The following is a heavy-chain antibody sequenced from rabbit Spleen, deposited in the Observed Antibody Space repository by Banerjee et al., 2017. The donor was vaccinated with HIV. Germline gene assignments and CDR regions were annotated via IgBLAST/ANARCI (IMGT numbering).Heavy chain of an antibody. CDR1: GFSFSSSYW. CDR3: ARSVTSDHGSGCGA. D-gene: IGHD1-1*01. CDR2: VSSSSGKT. J-gene: IGHJ4*01. Sequence: QEQLEESGGDVVKPEGSLTLTCTASGFSFSSSYWICWVRQAPGKGLEWIACVSSSSGKTYYASWAKGRFTISKTSSTTVTLQMTSLTVADTATYFCARSVTSDHGSGCGAWGQGTLVTVS. V-gene: IGHV1S45*01.